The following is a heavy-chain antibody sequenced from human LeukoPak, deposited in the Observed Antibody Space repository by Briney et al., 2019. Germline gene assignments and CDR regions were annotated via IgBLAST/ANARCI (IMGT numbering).Heavy chain of an antibody. D-gene: IGHD3-3*02. CDR1: VYTFGSYC. CDR3: AKGTSTFDY. V-gene: IGHV3-30*18. J-gene: IGHJ4*02. Sequence: GESLRLSCAASVYTFGSYCMHWVRQAPGKGLEWVAVISYDGSNKYYADSVKGRFTISRDNSKNTLYLQMNSLRAEDTAVYYCAKGTSTFDYWGQGTLVTVSS. CDR2: ISYDGSNK.